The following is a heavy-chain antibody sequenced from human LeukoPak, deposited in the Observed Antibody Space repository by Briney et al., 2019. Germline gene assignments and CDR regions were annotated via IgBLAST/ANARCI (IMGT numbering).Heavy chain of an antibody. J-gene: IGHJ4*02. CDR1: GGSISSSSYY. CDR2: IYYSGGT. CDR3: ASHSYYYDSSEDY. V-gene: IGHV4-39*01. D-gene: IGHD3-22*01. Sequence: SETLSLTCTVSGGSISSSSYYWGWIRQPPGKGLEWIGSIYYSGGTYYNPSLKSRVTISVDTSKNQFSLKLSSVTAADTAVYYCASHSYYYDSSEDYWGQGTLVTVSS.